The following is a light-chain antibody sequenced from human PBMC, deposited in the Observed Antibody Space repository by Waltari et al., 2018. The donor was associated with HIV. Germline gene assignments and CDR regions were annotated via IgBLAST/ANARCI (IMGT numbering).Light chain of an antibody. CDR2: SGS. J-gene: IGKJ4*01. CDR1: QYINMY. Sequence: DIQLTQSPSSLSAFVGDKVTMTCRSNQYINMYLHWYQQKPGKAPSLLIYSGSTLQNGVPSRLSGGGSGTTFTLTISSLQPEDSATYFCQQTYTIPLTFGGGTKV. V-gene: IGKV1-39*01. CDR3: QQTYTIPLT.